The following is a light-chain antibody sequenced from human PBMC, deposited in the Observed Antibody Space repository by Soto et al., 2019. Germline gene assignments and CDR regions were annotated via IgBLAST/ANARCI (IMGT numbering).Light chain of an antibody. J-gene: IGKJ1*01. V-gene: IGKV1-39*01. CDR3: QQSYSTPAT. CDR2: AAS. CDR1: QSISSY. Sequence: IQMTQKPSSLSASVGDRVTITCRASQSISSYLNWYQQKPGKAPKLLIYAASSLQSGVPSRFSGSGSGTDFTLTISSLQPEDFATYYCQQSYSTPATFGQGTKV.